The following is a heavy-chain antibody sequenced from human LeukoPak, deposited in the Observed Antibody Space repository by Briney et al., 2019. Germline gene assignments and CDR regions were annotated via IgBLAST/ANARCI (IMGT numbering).Heavy chain of an antibody. CDR1: GGSLSSYS. D-gene: IGHD1-26*01. CDR2: IYYSGST. J-gene: IGHJ4*02. Sequence: PSETLSLTCTVSGGSLSSYSWSWIRQTPGKGLEWIGYIYYSGSTNYNPSPKSRVTISVDTSKNQFSLKLSSVTAADTAVYFCARHGASGSYLYYFDYWGQGTLVTVSS. CDR3: ARHGASGSYLYYFDY. V-gene: IGHV4-59*08.